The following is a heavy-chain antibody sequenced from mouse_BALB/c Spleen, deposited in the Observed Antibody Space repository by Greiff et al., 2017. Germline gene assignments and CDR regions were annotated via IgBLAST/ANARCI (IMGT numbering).Heavy chain of an antibody. CDR3: ASMITTYFDY. CDR1: GFTFSSYG. V-gene: IGHV5-6*01. Sequence: EVKLVESGGDLVKPGGSLKLSCAASGFTFSSYGMSWVRQTPDKRLEWVATISSGGSYTYYPDSVKGRFTISRDNAKNTLYLQMSSLKSEDTAMYYCASMITTYFDYWGQGTTLTVSS. CDR2: ISSGGSYT. D-gene: IGHD2-4*01. J-gene: IGHJ2*01.